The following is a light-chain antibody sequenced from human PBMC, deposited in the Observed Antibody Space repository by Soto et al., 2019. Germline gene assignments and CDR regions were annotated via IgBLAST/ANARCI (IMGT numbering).Light chain of an antibody. CDR1: SSDVGAYGF. V-gene: IGLV2-14*03. CDR3: SSYTTSSTRV. J-gene: IGLJ1*01. Sequence: QSVLTQPASVSGSPGQSITISCTGTSSDVGAYGFVSWYQQHPDKAPKLMIYEVRNRPSGVSNRFSGSKSVNTATLTISGLQAEDEADYYCSSYTTSSTRVFGTGTKATVL. CDR2: EVR.